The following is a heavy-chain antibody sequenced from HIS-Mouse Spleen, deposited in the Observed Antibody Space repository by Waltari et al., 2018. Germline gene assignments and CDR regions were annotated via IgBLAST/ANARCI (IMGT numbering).Heavy chain of an antibody. D-gene: IGHD6-13*01. CDR1: GRSISRCDYY. Sequence: QLQLQESGPGLVKPSETLSLTCTGPGRSISRCDYYWGWIRPPPGKGLEWIGSIYYSGSTYYNPSLKSRVTISVDTSKNQFSLKLSSVTAADTAVYYCAREIPYSSSWYDWYFDLWGRGTLVTVSS. CDR3: AREIPYSSSWYDWYFDL. CDR2: IYYSGST. J-gene: IGHJ2*01. V-gene: IGHV4-39*07.